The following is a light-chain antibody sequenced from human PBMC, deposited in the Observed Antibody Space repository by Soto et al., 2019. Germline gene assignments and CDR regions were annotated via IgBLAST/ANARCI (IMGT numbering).Light chain of an antibody. CDR2: DDN. CDR3: GSWDSSLSADV. Sequence: SMLTQPPSVSAAPGQKVTISCSGSSSNIGGNSVSWYQQLPGTAPKLLIYDDNKRPSGIPDRFSGSKSGTSATLGITGFQTGDEADYYCGSWDSSLSADVFGTGTKATVL. J-gene: IGLJ1*01. V-gene: IGLV1-51*01. CDR1: SSNIGGNS.